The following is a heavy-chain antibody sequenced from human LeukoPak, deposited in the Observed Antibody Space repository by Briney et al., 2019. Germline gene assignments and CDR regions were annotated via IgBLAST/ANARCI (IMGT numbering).Heavy chain of an antibody. CDR1: GGSISSRTHY. Sequence: PSETLSLTCTVSGGSISSRTHYWGWIRQPPGKGLEWIGSIYYSGSTYYNPSLKSRVTISGDTSKSQFSLKLSSVTAADTAVYYCARQGGCSGGSCLTDFDYWGQGTLVTVSS. CDR3: ARQGGCSGGSCLTDFDY. J-gene: IGHJ4*02. D-gene: IGHD2-15*01. CDR2: IYYSGST. V-gene: IGHV4-39*01.